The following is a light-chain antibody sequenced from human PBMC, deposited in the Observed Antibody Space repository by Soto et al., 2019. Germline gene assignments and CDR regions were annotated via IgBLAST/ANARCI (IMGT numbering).Light chain of an antibody. J-gene: IGLJ1*01. CDR1: SSDVGGYNY. CDR3: SSYTGGNPSYV. V-gene: IGLV2-14*01. Sequence: QSVLTQPASVSGSPGQSITISCTGTSSDVGGYNYVSWFQHHPGKAPKLIIYEVSYRPSGVSDRFSGSKSGNTASLTVSGLQAEDEADYYCSSYTGGNPSYVFGTGTKVTVL. CDR2: EVS.